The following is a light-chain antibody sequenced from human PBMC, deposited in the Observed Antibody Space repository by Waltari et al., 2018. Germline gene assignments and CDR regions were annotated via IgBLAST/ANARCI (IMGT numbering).Light chain of an antibody. CDR2: DVT. Sequence: QSALTQPASVSGSPGQSITISCTATSSDVGDDKYVSWYQQHPGKVPKLLIYDVTNPPSGFNYRFAGSKSGYTSSLTISRLQADDEADYYCSSYTTRSTRVFGTGTKVTVL. CDR1: SSDVGDDKY. V-gene: IGLV2-14*03. CDR3: SSYTTRSTRV. J-gene: IGLJ1*01.